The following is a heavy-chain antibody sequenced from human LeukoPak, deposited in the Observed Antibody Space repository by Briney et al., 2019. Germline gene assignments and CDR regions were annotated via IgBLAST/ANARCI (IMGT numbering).Heavy chain of an antibody. D-gene: IGHD6-19*01. V-gene: IGHV3-23*01. CDR3: ATAPQQWLVYYFDY. CDR2: ISGSGGTS. Sequence: GGSLRLSCAASGFTFSSYAMSWVRQTPGKGLEWVSGISGSGGTSYYADSVKGRFTISRDNSKNTLYLQMNSLRAEDTAVYYCATAPQQWLVYYFDYWGQGTLVTVSS. J-gene: IGHJ4*02. CDR1: GFTFSSYA.